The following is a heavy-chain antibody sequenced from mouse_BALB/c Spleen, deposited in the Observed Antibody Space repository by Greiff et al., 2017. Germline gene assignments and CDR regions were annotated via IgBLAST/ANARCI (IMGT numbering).Heavy chain of an antibody. CDR2: INPSTGYT. J-gene: IGHJ3*01. CDR3: ARRGDGYPLAY. V-gene: IGHV1-7*01. CDR1: GYTFTSYW. D-gene: IGHD1-2*01. Sequence: QVQLQQSGAELAKPGASVKMSCKASGYTFTSYWMHWVKQRPGQGLEWIGYINPSTGYTEYNQKFKDKATLTADKSSSTAYMQLSSLTSEDSAVYYCARRGDGYPLAYWGQGTLVTVSA.